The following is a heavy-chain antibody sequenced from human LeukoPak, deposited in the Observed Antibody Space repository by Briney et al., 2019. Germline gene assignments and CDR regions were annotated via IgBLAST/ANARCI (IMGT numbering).Heavy chain of an antibody. Sequence: ASVKVSCKASGGTFSSYAISWVRQAPEQGLEWMGGIIPIFGTANYAQKFQGRVTITADESTSTAYMELSSLRSEDTAVYYCARSMTTEVYFDYWGQGTLVTVSS. V-gene: IGHV1-69*13. J-gene: IGHJ4*02. CDR3: ARSMTTEVYFDY. CDR1: GGTFSSYA. CDR2: IIPIFGTA. D-gene: IGHD4-23*01.